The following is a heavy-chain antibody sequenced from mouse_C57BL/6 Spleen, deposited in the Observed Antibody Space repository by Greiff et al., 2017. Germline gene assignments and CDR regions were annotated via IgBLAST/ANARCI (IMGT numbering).Heavy chain of an antibody. V-gene: IGHV1-72*01. J-gene: IGHJ4*01. D-gene: IGHD3-2*02. Sequence: QVQLKQPGAELVKPGASVKLSCKASGYTFTSYWMHWVKPRPGRGLEWIGRIDPNSGGTKYNEKFKSKAKLPVDKHSSTAYMQLNSLTSEDSAVYYGARGAQARAMDYWGQGTSVTVSS. CDR1: GYTFTSYW. CDR2: IDPNSGGT. CDR3: ARGAQARAMDY.